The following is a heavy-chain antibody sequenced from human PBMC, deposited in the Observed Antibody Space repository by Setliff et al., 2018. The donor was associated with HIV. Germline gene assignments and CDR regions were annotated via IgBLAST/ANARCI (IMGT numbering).Heavy chain of an antibody. CDR1: GNTFTNHG. J-gene: IGHJ4*02. CDR3: ARAGIWNYYFDY. Sequence: RASVKVSCKASGNTFTNHGIHWVRQAPGQRLEWMGWINAGNGKTRYSQKFQGRVTNTRDTSASTAYMELSSLRSEDMAVYYCARAGIWNYYFDYWGQGTLVTVSS. V-gene: IGHV1-3*01. D-gene: IGHD1-7*01. CDR2: INAGNGKT.